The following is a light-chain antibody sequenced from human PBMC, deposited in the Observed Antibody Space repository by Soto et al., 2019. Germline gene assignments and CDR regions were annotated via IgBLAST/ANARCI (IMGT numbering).Light chain of an antibody. CDR1: QTTSPKY. V-gene: IGKV3-20*01. J-gene: IGKJ5*01. CDR3: QHFGSSPPVI. CDR2: GAS. Sequence: EIELTQSPGTLSLSPGESATRSCRVIQTTSPKYVAWYQQRRGLAPRLLVYGASKRAAGIPDRFRGSGSGSEFSLTISGLEPEDFAVYFCQHFGSSPPVIFGQGTRLEI.